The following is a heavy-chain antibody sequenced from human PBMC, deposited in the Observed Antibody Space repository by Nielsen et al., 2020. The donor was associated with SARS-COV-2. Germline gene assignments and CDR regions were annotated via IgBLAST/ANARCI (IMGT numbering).Heavy chain of an antibody. CDR3: TKDPGYYHGMDV. J-gene: IGHJ6*02. V-gene: IGHV6-1*01. CDR2: IYYRSKWFY. CDR1: GDSLSSNSVA. Sequence: SQTPSLTCVIFGDSLSSNSVAWNSTRPCPSRGLEWLGRIYYRSKWFYEYATSVRSRITIDPDTYKNHYSLHQNSVTSEDTAMYYCTKDPGYYHGMDVWGPGTTVTVSS.